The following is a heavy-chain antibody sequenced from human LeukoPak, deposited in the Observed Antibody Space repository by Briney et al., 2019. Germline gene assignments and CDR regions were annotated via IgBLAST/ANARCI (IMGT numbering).Heavy chain of an antibody. CDR3: ARGKILGDTAMVTPFDY. J-gene: IGHJ4*02. CDR2: IYYSGST. D-gene: IGHD5-18*01. V-gene: IGHV4-39*07. Sequence: PSETLSLTCTVSGGSISSSSYYWGWIRQPPGKGLEWIGSIYYSGSTYYNPSLKSRVTISVDTSKNQFSLKLSSVTAPDTAVYYCARGKILGDTAMVTPFDYWGQGTLVTVSS. CDR1: GGSISSSSYY.